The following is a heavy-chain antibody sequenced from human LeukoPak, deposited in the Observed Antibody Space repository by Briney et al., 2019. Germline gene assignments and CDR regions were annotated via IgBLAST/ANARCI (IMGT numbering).Heavy chain of an antibody. Sequence: AGGSLRLSCVASRFTFSSYSMNWVRQAPGKGLEWVSAISGSGGSTYYADSVKGRFTISRDNSKNTLYLQMNSLRAEDTAVYYCAKATWIQLWSEFDYWGQGTLVTVSS. V-gene: IGHV3-23*01. CDR3: AKATWIQLWSEFDY. CDR1: RFTFSSYS. D-gene: IGHD5-18*01. CDR2: ISGSGGST. J-gene: IGHJ4*02.